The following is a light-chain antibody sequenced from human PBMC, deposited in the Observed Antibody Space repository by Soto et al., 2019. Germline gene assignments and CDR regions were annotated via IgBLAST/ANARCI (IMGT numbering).Light chain of an antibody. CDR1: SSDIGNNF. CDR3: GAWDSCLSAQYV. V-gene: IGLV1-51*01. J-gene: IGLJ1*01. CDR2: GND. Sequence: QSVLTQPPSVSAAAGQRGTISCSGSSSDIGNNFVSWYQQFPGTAPRVLIYGNDKRPSGIPDRFSAFTSATSATLVITGLQTVDEAEYYCGAWDSCLSAQYVFGTGTKVTVL.